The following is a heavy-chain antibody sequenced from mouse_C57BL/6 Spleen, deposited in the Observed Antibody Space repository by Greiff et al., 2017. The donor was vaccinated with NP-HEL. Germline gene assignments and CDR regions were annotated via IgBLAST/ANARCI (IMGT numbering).Heavy chain of an antibody. V-gene: IGHV1-55*01. Sequence: QVQLQQPGAELVKPGASVKLSCKASGYTFTSYWMQWVKQRPGQGLEWIGDIYPGSGSTNYNEKFKSKATLTVDTSSSTAYMQLSSLTSEDSAVYYCARGYYGNYPFAYWGQGTLVTVSA. CDR3: ARGYYGNYPFAY. D-gene: IGHD2-1*01. J-gene: IGHJ3*01. CDR2: IYPGSGST. CDR1: GYTFTSYW.